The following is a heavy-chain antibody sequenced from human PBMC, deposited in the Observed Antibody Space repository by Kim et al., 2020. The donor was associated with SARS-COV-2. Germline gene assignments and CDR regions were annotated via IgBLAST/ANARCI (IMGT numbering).Heavy chain of an antibody. CDR2: IKQDGSEK. CDR3: ARGALSYDYILGSYRYQEPPPTLFDI. D-gene: IGHD3-16*02. CDR1: GFTFSSYW. J-gene: IGHJ3*02. V-gene: IGHV3-7*01. Sequence: GGSLRLSCAASGFTFSSYWMSWVRQAPGKGLEWVANIKQDGSEKYYVDSVKGRFTISRDNAKNSLYLQMNSLRAEDTAVYYCARGALSYDYILGSYRYQEPPPTLFDIWGQGTMVTVSS.